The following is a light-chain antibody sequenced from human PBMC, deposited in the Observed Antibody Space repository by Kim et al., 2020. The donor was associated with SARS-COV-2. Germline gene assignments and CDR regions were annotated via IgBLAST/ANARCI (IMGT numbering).Light chain of an antibody. V-gene: IGKV3-15*01. Sequence: EIGMSQSPATLSVSPGERATLSCRASQSVGFKLAWYQQKPGQAPRLLIYGASTRATGIPARFSGSGSGTEFTLTITSLQSEDFAVYYCQQYNVRPPDTFGQGTKLEI. CDR1: QSVGFK. J-gene: IGKJ2*01. CDR2: GAS. CDR3: QQYNVRPPDT.